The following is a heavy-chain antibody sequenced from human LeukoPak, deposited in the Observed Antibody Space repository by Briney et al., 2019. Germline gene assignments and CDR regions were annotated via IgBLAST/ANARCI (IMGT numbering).Heavy chain of an antibody. Sequence: NPSETLSLTCTVSGGSISSYYWSWIRQSPGKGLEWIGYIYYSGSTYYNPSLKSRVTISVDTSKNQFSLKLSSVTAADTAVYYCARDLGYDFIWGQGTMVTVSS. CDR1: GGSISSYY. J-gene: IGHJ3*02. CDR3: ARDLGYDFI. V-gene: IGHV4-59*12. D-gene: IGHD3/OR15-3a*01. CDR2: IYYSGST.